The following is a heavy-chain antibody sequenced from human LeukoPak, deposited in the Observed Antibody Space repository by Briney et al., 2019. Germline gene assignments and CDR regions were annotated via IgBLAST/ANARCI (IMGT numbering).Heavy chain of an antibody. Sequence: SETLSLTCTVSGGSISSDGVYWGWVRQPPGKGLEWIGSIFHSGGTYYNPSLKSRVSIPVDTSKNQFSLKLNSVTAADTAVYYCGRHVSNGWGYYYGLDVWGQGTTVTVSS. CDR3: GRHVSNGWGYYYGLDV. V-gene: IGHV4-39*01. D-gene: IGHD6-25*01. CDR2: IFHSGGT. CDR1: GGSISSDGVY. J-gene: IGHJ6*02.